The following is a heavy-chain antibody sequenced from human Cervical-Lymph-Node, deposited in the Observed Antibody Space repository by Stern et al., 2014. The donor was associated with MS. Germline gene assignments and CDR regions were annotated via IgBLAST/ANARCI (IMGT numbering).Heavy chain of an antibody. CDR1: GGSFTGYF. J-gene: IGHJ5*02. D-gene: IGHD2-21*01. V-gene: IGHV4-34*01. CDR3: ARGPPLMVISWFDP. CDR2: INHRGRV. Sequence: QVQLQQWGAGLLKPSETLSLTCAVYGGSFTGYFWSWIRQPPGKGLEWIGEINHRGRVNYNPSLKSRVSMSVDTSKNQFSLNLTSVAVADTAVYYCARGPPLMVISWFDPWGQGTLVTVSS.